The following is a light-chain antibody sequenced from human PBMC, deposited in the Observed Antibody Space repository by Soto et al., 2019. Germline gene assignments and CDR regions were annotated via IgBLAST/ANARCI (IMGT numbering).Light chain of an antibody. J-gene: IGKJ2*02. CDR3: HHYGDGRGT. V-gene: IGKV3-20*01. CDR1: QSVTSDY. Sequence: EIVVTQSPGSLSLSPGERATLSCRASQSVTSDYLDWYQQKPDQAPRLLIYGASRRATGIQDRFSGRGSGRDLALAICRLEPEDFAVPCCHHYGDGRGTFDQATKLVLK. CDR2: GAS.